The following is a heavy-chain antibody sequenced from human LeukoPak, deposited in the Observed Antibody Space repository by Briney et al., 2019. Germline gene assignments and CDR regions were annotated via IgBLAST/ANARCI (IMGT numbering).Heavy chain of an antibody. CDR3: ARATDGDYVPY. CDR1: GFTFSSYS. J-gene: IGHJ4*02. CDR2: ISSSSSYI. V-gene: IGHV3-21*01. D-gene: IGHD4-17*01. Sequence: KAGGSLRLSCAASGFTFSSYSMNWVRQAPGKGLEWVSSISSSSSYINYADSVKGRFTISRDNAKNSLYLQMNSLRAEDTAVYYRARATDGDYVPYWGQGTLVTVSS.